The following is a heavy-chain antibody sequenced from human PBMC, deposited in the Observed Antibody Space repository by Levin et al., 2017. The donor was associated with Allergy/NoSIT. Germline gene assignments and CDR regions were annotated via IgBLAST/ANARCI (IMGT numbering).Heavy chain of an antibody. Sequence: SLKISCAASGFTFDDYAMHWVRQAPGKGLEWVSGISWNSGSIGYADSVKGRFTISRDNAKNSLYLQMNSLRAEDTALYYCAKDTFGAYYYDSSGYWSAFDIWGQGTMVTVSS. CDR1: GFTFDDYA. V-gene: IGHV3-9*01. CDR3: AKDTFGAYYYDSSGYWSAFDI. D-gene: IGHD3-22*01. CDR2: ISWNSGSI. J-gene: IGHJ3*02.